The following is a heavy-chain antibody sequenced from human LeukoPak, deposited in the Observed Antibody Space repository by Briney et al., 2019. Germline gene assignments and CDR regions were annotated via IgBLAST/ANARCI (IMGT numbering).Heavy chain of an antibody. J-gene: IGHJ4*02. V-gene: IGHV4-38-2*01. CDR2: LYHSGST. CDR3: ARRDLNLGAGTYYFDY. D-gene: IGHD6-19*01. CDR1: GYSISCGQY. Sequence: PSETLSLTCVGSGYSISCGQYRDWIRQPPGKGLEWIASLYHSGSTYSSPSLKSRVTISIATSKSQFSLKLSSFTAADTAVYYCARRDLNLGAGTYYFDYWGQGTLVTVSS.